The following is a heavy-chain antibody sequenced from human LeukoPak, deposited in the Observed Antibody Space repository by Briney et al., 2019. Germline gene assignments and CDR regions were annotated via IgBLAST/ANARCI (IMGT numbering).Heavy chain of an antibody. CDR3: ARGKSRDGYNYY. J-gene: IGHJ4*02. CDR2: ISGSDGTT. D-gene: IGHD5-24*01. V-gene: IGHV3-23*01. CDR1: GFTFSSYA. Sequence: GGSLRLSCAASGFTFSSYAMSWVRQAPGKGLEWVSSISGSDGTTYYADSVKGRFTISRDNSKYTLSLQMNSLRAEDTAVYYCARGKSRDGYNYYWGQGTLVTVSS.